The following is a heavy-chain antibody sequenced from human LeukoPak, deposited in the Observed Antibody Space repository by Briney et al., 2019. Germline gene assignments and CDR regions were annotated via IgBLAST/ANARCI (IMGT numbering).Heavy chain of an antibody. CDR3: ARDSGSYGWFDP. D-gene: IGHD1-26*01. J-gene: IGHJ5*02. V-gene: IGHV4-39*02. CDR1: GGSISSYY. CDR2: IYYGGST. Sequence: SETLSLTCTVSGGSISSYYWDWIRQPPGKGLEWIGSIYYGGSTYYNPSLKSRVTISVDTSKNQFSLKLNSVTAADTAVYYCARDSGSYGWFDPWGQGTLVTVSP.